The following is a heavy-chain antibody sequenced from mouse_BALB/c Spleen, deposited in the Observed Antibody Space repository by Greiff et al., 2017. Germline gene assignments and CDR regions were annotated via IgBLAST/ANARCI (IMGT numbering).Heavy chain of an antibody. CDR2: INPGSGGT. CDR1: GYAFTNYL. D-gene: IGHD6-5*01. Sequence: VQLQESGAELVRPGTSVKVSCKASGYAFTNYLIEWVKQRPGQGLEWIGVINPGSGGTNYNEKFKGKATLTADKSSSTAYMQLISLTSDDSAVYFCARLLSAMDYWGQGTSVTVSA. CDR3: ARLLSAMDY. J-gene: IGHJ4*01. V-gene: IGHV1-54*01.